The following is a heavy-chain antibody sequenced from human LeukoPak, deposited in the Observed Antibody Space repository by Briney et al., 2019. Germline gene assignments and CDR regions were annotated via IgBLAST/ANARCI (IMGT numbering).Heavy chain of an antibody. V-gene: IGHV4-4*02. CDR2: IYHSGST. J-gene: IGHJ3*01. CDR3: ATFRGGSYCGGDCLGASV. CDR1: GGSISSSNW. Sequence: KASETLSLTCAVSGGSISSSNWWSWVRQPPGKGLEWIGEIYHSGSTNYNPSLKSRVTISVDKSKNQFSLKLSSVTAADTAVYYCATFRGGSYCGGDCLGASVWGQGTMVTVSS. D-gene: IGHD2-21*02.